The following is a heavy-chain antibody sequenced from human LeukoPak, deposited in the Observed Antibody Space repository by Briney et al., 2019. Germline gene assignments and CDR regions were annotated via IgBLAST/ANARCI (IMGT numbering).Heavy chain of an antibody. J-gene: IGHJ4*02. CDR1: GFTFSSYS. Sequence: GGSLRLSCAASGFTFSSYSMNWVRQAPGKGLEWVSYISIVSSIIYYADSVKGRFTISRDNAKNSLYLRMNSLRAEDTAVYYCARAPFGSNSGGGFFDYWGQGTLVTVSS. CDR2: ISIVSSII. CDR3: ARAPFGSNSGGGFFDY. V-gene: IGHV3-48*01. D-gene: IGHD4-23*01.